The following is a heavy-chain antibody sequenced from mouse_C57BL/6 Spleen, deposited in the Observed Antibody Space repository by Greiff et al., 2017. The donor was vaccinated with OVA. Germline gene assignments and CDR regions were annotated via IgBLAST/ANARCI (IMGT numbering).Heavy chain of an antibody. Sequence: QVQLQQSGAELVRPGASVTLSCKASGYTFTDYEMHWVKQTPVHGLEWIGAIDPETGGTAYNQKFKGKAILTADKSSSTAYMELRSLTSEDSAVYYCTRPHYYGSSDYFDYWGQGTTLTVSS. D-gene: IGHD1-1*01. J-gene: IGHJ2*01. CDR1: GYTFTDYE. CDR3: TRPHYYGSSDYFDY. CDR2: IDPETGGT. V-gene: IGHV1-15*01.